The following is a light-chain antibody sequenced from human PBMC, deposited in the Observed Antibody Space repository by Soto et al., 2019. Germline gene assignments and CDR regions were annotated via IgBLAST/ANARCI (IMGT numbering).Light chain of an antibody. CDR1: QSLHSDGKTY. CDR2: EVS. Sequence: DIVMTQTPLSLSVTPGQPASISCKSTQSLHSDGKTYLYWYLQKPGQPPQLLIFEVSNRFSGVXDXXSGSGSGTDFTLRISRVEAEDVGVYYCMQSLHFPLTFGGGNKVEIK. V-gene: IGKV2D-29*01. CDR3: MQSLHFPLT. J-gene: IGKJ4*01.